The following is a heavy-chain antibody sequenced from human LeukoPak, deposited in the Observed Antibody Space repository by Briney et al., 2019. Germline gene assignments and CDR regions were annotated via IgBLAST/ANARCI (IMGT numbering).Heavy chain of an antibody. J-gene: IGHJ4*02. CDR1: GFTFSSYG. Sequence: GGSLRLSCAASGFTFSSYGMSWVRQAPGKGLEWVSAISGSGGSTFYADSVRDRFTISRDNSKNSLFLQMNSLRAEDTALYYCVYGDYVRTVNYFDYWGQGTLVTVSS. CDR3: VYGDYVRTVNYFDY. CDR2: ISGSGGST. D-gene: IGHD4-17*01. V-gene: IGHV3-23*01.